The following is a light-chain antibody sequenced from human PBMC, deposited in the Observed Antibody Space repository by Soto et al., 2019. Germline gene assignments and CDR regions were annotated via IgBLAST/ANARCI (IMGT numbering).Light chain of an antibody. J-gene: IGKJ5*01. V-gene: IGKV3-11*01. CDR3: QQRSNWPIT. Sequence: EIVFIPSPATLSLSPGARATLSCRAIQSVKTFLVWYQQRPGQPPRLLIHDASHRAAGIPARFSGSGSGTDFTLTISRLQTEDFAVYYCQQRSNWPITFGQGTRLEIK. CDR2: DAS. CDR1: QSVKTF.